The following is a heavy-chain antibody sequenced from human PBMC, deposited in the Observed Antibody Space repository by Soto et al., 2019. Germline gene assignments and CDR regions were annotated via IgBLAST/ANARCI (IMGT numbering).Heavy chain of an antibody. CDR1: GGTFSSYT. CDR3: ATDGVVVTAIPVY. CDR2: IIPILGIT. Sequence: QVQLVQSGDAVKKPGSSVKVSCKASGGTFSSYTISWVRQAPGQGLEWVGRIIPILGITNYAQKFQGRVTITADKSTSTAYMELSSLRSEDTAVYYCATDGVVVTAIPVYWGQGTLVTVSS. J-gene: IGHJ4*02. V-gene: IGHV1-69*08. D-gene: IGHD2-21*02.